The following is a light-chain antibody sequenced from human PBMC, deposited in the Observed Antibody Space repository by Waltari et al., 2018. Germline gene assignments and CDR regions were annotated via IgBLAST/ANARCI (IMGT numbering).Light chain of an antibody. Sequence: DVVMTQSPLSLPVTLGQPASISCTPSQSLVHSDGNTYLIWFQQRPGQSPRRLIYKVYNRDSGVPDRFSGSGSGTDFTLKISWVEAEDVGVYYCMQGTHWPYTFGQGTKLDIK. J-gene: IGKJ2*01. V-gene: IGKV2-30*02. CDR2: KVY. CDR3: MQGTHWPYT. CDR1: QSLVHSDGNTY.